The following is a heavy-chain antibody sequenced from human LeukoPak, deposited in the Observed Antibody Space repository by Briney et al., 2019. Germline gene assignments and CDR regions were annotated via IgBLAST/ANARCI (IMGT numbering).Heavy chain of an antibody. CDR1: GMTFSTYC. CDR2: INSEGSTI. CDR3: ARISSDSISYYDH. J-gene: IGHJ4*02. D-gene: IGHD3-22*01. V-gene: IGHV3-74*01. Sequence: GGSLRLSRPGSGMTFSTYCIHWVRQAPGKGLVWASRINSEGSTISYADSVKGRFTISRDNAKNTLFLQMNSLRAEDTAVYYCARISSDSISYYDHWGQGTLVTVSS.